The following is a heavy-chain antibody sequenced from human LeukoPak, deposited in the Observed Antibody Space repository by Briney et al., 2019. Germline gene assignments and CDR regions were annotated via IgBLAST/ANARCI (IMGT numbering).Heavy chain of an antibody. Sequence: GGSLRLSCAASGFTFSSYNMNWVRQAPGKGLEWVSSISSSSSYIYYADSVKGRFTISRDNAKNSLYLQMNSLRAEDTAVYYCASPNPRIAARPYYYYYMDVWGKGTTVTVSS. CDR2: ISSSSSYI. V-gene: IGHV3-21*01. CDR3: ASPNPRIAARPYYYYYMDV. D-gene: IGHD6-6*01. CDR1: GFTFSSYN. J-gene: IGHJ6*03.